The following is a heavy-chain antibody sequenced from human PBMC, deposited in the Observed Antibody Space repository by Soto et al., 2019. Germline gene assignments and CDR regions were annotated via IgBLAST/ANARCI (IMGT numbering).Heavy chain of an antibody. Sequence: PGWCMRLAGGAAGFAFSSWGMQWVRQAPGKGLEWVAVISYDGSNKYYADSVKGRFTISRDNSKNTLYLQMNSLRAEDTAVYYCAKDSYYYDSSGYYPGSYWGQGTLVTVSS. D-gene: IGHD3-22*01. CDR3: AKDSYYYDSSGYYPGSY. J-gene: IGHJ4*02. CDR1: GFAFSSWG. CDR2: ISYDGSNK. V-gene: IGHV3-30*18.